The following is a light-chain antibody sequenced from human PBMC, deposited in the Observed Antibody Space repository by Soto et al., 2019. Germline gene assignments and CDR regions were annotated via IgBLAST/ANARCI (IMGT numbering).Light chain of an antibody. J-gene: IGKJ5*01. CDR3: QQSYSSPPT. CDR2: AAS. Sequence: DIQMTQSPSSLSASVEDRVIITCRASQSISNHLNWYQQKPGKAPKLLIFAASSLQSGVPSRFSGSRSGPDFTLTISSLQHEDFATYYCQQSYSSPPTFGQGTRPEIK. V-gene: IGKV1-39*01. CDR1: QSISNH.